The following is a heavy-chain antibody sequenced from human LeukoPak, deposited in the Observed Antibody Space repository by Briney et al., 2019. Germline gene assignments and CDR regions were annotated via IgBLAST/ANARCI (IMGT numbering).Heavy chain of an antibody. CDR3: ARRQGTTLSFDY. J-gene: IGHJ4*02. CDR1: GYTFNTYG. D-gene: IGHD1-1*01. Sequence: ASVKVSCKASGYTFNTYGFSWVRQAPGQGLEWMGWINAYNGNTNYAQTLQGRVTMTTETSTSTAYMELRSLRSDDTAVYYCARRQGTTLSFDYWGQGTMVSFSS. CDR2: INAYNGNT. V-gene: IGHV1-18*01.